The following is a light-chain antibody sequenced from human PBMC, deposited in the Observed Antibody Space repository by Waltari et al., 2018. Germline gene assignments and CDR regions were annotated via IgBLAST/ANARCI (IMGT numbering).Light chain of an antibody. CDR3: QQYDNLPLT. Sequence: DIQMTQSPSPLSASVGHRVTITCQASQDISNYLNWYQQKPGKAPKLLIYDASNLETGVPSRFSGSGSGTDFTFTISSLQPEDIATYYCQQYDNLPLTFGPGTKVDIK. CDR2: DAS. CDR1: QDISNY. J-gene: IGKJ3*01. V-gene: IGKV1-33*01.